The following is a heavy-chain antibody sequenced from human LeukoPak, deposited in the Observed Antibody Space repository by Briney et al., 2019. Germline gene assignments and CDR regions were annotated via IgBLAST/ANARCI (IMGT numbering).Heavy chain of an antibody. J-gene: IGHJ4*02. CDR1: GYTFFIHG. V-gene: IGHV1-18*01. D-gene: IGHD3-22*01. Sequence: GASVTVSFTSSGYTFFIHGITWVRQAPGQGQGWMGLVRVYNGNKNYAQNVQGRVTMTTDTSTNTAYMELRSLRSDDTAVYYCAKDIHPGLDSGASCCFDYWGQGTPVTVSS. CDR3: AKDIHPGLDSGASCCFDY. CDR2: VRVYNGNK.